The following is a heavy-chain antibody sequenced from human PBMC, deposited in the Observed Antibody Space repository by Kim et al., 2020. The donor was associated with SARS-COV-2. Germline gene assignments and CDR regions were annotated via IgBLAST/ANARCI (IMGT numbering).Heavy chain of an antibody. V-gene: IGHV3-30*18. Sequence: GGSLRLSCAASGFTFSSYGMHWVRQAPGKGLEWVAVISYDGSNKYYADSVKGRFTISRDNSKNTLYLQMNSLRAEDTAVYYCAKGGHQLMQGWYYGMDVWGQGTTVTVSS. D-gene: IGHD2-2*01. J-gene: IGHJ6*02. CDR2: ISYDGSNK. CDR1: GFTFSSYG. CDR3: AKGGHQLMQGWYYGMDV.